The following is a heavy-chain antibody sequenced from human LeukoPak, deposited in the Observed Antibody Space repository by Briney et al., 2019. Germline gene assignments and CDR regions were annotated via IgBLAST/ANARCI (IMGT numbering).Heavy chain of an antibody. J-gene: IGHJ4*02. D-gene: IGHD3-10*01. Sequence: GGSLRLSCAASGFTFSTYWMSWVRQAPGKGLEWVSSISSSSGYIYYADSVRGRFTISRDNAKNSLYLQMNSLRAEDMAVYYCARHLDDYLSGSLDYWGQGTLVTVSS. CDR2: ISSSSGYI. CDR1: GFTFSTYW. CDR3: ARHLDDYLSGSLDY. V-gene: IGHV3-21*01.